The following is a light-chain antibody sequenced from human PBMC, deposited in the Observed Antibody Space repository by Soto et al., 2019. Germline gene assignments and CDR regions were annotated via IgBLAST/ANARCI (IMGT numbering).Light chain of an antibody. CDR3: SSYTGSSTLGEM. J-gene: IGLJ3*02. Sequence: QSALTQPASVSGSPGQSITISCTGTNNDVGGYKLVSWYQQHPGKVPKVVIYEVNNRPSGVSDRFSGSKSGNTASLTISGLQAEDEAVYFCSSYTGSSTLGEMFGGGTKLTVL. V-gene: IGLV2-14*02. CDR2: EVN. CDR1: NNDVGGYKL.